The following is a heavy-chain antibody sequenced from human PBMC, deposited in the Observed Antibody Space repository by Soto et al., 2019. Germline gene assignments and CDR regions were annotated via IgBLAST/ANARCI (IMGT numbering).Heavy chain of an antibody. V-gene: IGHV3-48*01. J-gene: IGHJ4*02. Sequence: GGSLRLSCAASGFTFSSYSMNWVRQAPGKGLEWVSYISSSSSTIYYADSVKGRFTISRDNAKNSLYLQMNSLRAEDTAVYYCARASTYNWNYDDYWGQGTPVTVSS. D-gene: IGHD1-7*01. CDR1: GFTFSSYS. CDR2: ISSSSSTI. CDR3: ARASTYNWNYDDY.